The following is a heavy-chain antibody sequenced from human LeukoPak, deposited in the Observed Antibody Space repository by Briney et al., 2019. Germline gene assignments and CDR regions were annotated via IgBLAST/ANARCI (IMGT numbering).Heavy chain of an antibody. CDR1: GGTFSSYA. D-gene: IGHD2-2*01. Sequence: ASVKVSCKASGGTFSSYAISWVRQAPGQGLEWMGGIIPIFGTANYAQKFQGRVTITTDESTSTAYMELSSLRSEDTAVYYCARSPRPRRQLPYYYYYMDVWGKGTTVTVSS. CDR2: IIPIFGTA. V-gene: IGHV1-69*05. CDR3: ARSPRPRRQLPYYYYYMDV. J-gene: IGHJ6*03.